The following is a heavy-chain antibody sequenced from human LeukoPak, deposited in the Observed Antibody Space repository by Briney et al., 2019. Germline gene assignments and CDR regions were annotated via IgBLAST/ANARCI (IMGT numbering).Heavy chain of an antibody. J-gene: IGHJ4*02. Sequence: ASVTVSCKASGYTFTSYYMHWVRQAPGQGLEWMGIINPSGGSTSYAQKFQGRVTMTEDTSTDTAYMELSSLRSEDTAVYYCATSREDFWSGYLGYWGQGTLVTVSS. V-gene: IGHV1-46*01. CDR3: ATSREDFWSGYLGY. CDR2: INPSGGST. D-gene: IGHD3-3*01. CDR1: GYTFTSYY.